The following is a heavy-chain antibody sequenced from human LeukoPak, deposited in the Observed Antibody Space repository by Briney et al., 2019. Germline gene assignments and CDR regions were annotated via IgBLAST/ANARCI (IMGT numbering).Heavy chain of an antibody. D-gene: IGHD5-18*01. CDR1: GFTFSSSW. Sequence: GSLRLSCAASGFTFSSSWMHWVRQAPGKGLVWVSRIKGDGSSTTYADSAKGRFTISRDNAKNTLYLQMNSLRAEDTAVYYCAGNRGDNYGYWEYWGQGTLVTVSS. V-gene: IGHV3-74*01. CDR3: AGNRGDNYGYWEY. CDR2: IKGDGSST. J-gene: IGHJ4*02.